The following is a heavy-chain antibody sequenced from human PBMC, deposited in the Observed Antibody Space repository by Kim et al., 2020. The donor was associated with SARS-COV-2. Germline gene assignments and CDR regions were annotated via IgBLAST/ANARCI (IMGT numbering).Heavy chain of an antibody. V-gene: IGHV3-15*01. CDR3: TTGDRDGYNSDAFDI. J-gene: IGHJ3*02. Sequence: APVKGRFTISRDDAKNTLYLQMNSLKTEDTAVYYCTTGDRDGYNSDAFDIWGQGTMVTVSS. D-gene: IGHD5-12*01.